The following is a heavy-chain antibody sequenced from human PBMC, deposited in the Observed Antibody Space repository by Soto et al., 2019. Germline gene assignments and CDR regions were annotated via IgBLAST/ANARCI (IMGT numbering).Heavy chain of an antibody. CDR1: GYTFFTYD. J-gene: IGHJ5*02. CDR2: ISTYSGDT. CDR3: ARHHGPTTSENWFNP. V-gene: IGHV1-18*01. Sequence: QVHLVQFGVEVKTPGASVKVSCQASGYTFFTYDISWVRQAPGQGLEWMGWISTYSGDTKYAQKNQGRISMTTDTSTTTAYLDLRSLRSDDTAVYYCARHHGPTTSENWFNPWGQGTLVTVSP. D-gene: IGHD5-12*01.